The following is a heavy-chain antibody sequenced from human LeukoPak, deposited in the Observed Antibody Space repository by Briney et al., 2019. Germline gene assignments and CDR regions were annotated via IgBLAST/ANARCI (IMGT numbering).Heavy chain of an antibody. CDR1: GGSIRSDY. CDR2: IYYTGST. J-gene: IGHJ4*02. V-gene: IGHV4-59*12. Sequence: PSETLSLTCTVSGGSIRSDYWSWIRQPPGKGLEWIGYIYYTGSTNYNPSLKSRVTISVDTSKNQFSLKLTSVTAADTAVYYCARGGFYDSSGSFDYWAREPWSPSRQ. D-gene: IGHD3-22*01. CDR3: ARGGFYDSSGSFDY.